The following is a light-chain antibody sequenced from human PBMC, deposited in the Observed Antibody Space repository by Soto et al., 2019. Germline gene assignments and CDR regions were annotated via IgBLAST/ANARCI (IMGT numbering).Light chain of an antibody. V-gene: IGLV2-23*01. CDR2: EGS. CDR3: SSYAGAVV. Sequence: QSALTQPASVPGSPGQSITISCTGTSSDVGSYNLVSWYQHHPGKAPKLMIYEGSNRPSGVSNRFSGSKSGNTASLTISGLQTEDEADYYCSSYAGAVVFGGGTKVTVL. CDR1: SSDVGSYNL. J-gene: IGLJ2*01.